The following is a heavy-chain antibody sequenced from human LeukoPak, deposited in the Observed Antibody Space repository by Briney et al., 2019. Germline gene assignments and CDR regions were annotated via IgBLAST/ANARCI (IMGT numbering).Heavy chain of an antibody. CDR3: GRARYHPPRNNWFDL. Sequence: PGGSLRLSCAASGFTFSGYEMNWVRQAPGRGLEWVSYISDNGNTIYYTDSVKGRFTISRDNAKNSLYLQMNSLRVEDTAIYYCGRARYHPPRNNWFDLWGQGTLVTVSS. J-gene: IGHJ5*02. CDR2: ISDNGNTI. V-gene: IGHV3-48*03. D-gene: IGHD2-2*01. CDR1: GFTFSGYE.